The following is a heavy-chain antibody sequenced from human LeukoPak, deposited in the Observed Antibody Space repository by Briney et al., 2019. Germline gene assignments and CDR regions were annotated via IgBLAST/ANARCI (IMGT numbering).Heavy chain of an antibody. Sequence: PSETLSLTCAVYGGSFSSYYWNWIRQPPGKGLEWIGEINHSGSTNYNPSLKSRVTISVDTSKNQFSLKLSSVTAADTAVYYCATSSASWYRSLDYGGQGTLVTVSS. J-gene: IGHJ4*02. CDR1: GGSFSSYY. D-gene: IGHD2-2*02. V-gene: IGHV4-34*01. CDR3: ATSSASWYRSLDY. CDR2: INHSGST.